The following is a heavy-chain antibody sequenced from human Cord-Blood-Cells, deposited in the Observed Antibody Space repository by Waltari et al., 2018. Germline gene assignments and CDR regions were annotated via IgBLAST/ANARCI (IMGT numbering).Heavy chain of an antibody. D-gene: IGHD6-6*01. CDR1: GGSISSSSYY. V-gene: IGHV4-39*01. J-gene: IGHJ4*02. CDR2: IYYSGST. CDR3: ARRKYSSSSGFDY. Sequence: QLQLQESGPGLVKPSETLSLTCTVSGGSISSSSYYWGWIRQHPGKGLEWIGSIYYSGSTYYNPSLKSRVTISVDTSKNQFSLKLSSVTAADTAVYYCARRKYSSSSGFDYWGQGTLVTVSS.